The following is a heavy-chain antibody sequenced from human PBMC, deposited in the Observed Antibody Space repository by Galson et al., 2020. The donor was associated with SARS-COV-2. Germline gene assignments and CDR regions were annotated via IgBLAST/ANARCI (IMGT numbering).Heavy chain of an antibody. Sequence: SETLSLTCTVSGGSISSSSYYWGWIRQPPGKGLEWIGSIYYSGSTYYNPSLKSRVTISVDTSKNQFSLKLSSVTAADTAVYYCARSGQNCSSTTCYSFVAFDIWGQGTMVTVSS. CDR2: IYYSGST. V-gene: IGHV4-39*01. D-gene: IGHD2-2*01. J-gene: IGHJ3*02. CDR1: GGSISSSSYY. CDR3: ARSGQNCSSTTCYSFVAFDI.